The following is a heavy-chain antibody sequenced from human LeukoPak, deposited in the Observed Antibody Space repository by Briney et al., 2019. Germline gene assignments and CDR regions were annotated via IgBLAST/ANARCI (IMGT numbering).Heavy chain of an antibody. V-gene: IGHV4-38-2*01. CDR2: IYHSGST. Sequence: KSSETLSLTCAVSGYSISSGYYWGWIRQPPGKGLEWIGSIYHSGSTYYNPSLKSRVTISVDTSKNQFSLKLSSVTAADTAVYYCAKHTLFGVAPYYFDYWGQGTLVTVSS. J-gene: IGHJ4*02. CDR3: AKHTLFGVAPYYFDY. D-gene: IGHD3-3*01. CDR1: GYSISSGYY.